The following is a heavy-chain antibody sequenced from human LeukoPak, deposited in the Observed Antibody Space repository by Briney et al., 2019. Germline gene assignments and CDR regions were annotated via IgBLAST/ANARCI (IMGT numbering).Heavy chain of an antibody. D-gene: IGHD3-3*01. CDR2: IRSKANSYAT. J-gene: IGHJ5*02. CDR3: TRLPRDDFWSGYYRAPNWFDP. V-gene: IGHV3-73*01. CDR1: GFTFSGSA. Sequence: GGPLRLSCAASGFTFSGSAMHWVRQASGKGLEWVGRIRSKANSYATAYAASVKGRFTISRDDSKNTAYLQMNSLKTEDTAVYYCTRLPRDDFWSGYYRAPNWFDPWGQGTLVTVS.